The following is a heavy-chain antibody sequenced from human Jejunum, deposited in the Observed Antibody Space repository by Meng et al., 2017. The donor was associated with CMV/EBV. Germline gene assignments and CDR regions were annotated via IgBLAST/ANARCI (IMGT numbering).Heavy chain of an antibody. J-gene: IGHJ4*02. CDR1: GYTFMEHG. D-gene: IGHD2-21*02. CDR2: ISPYNGNT. CDR3: ARDSSDDYFDY. V-gene: IGHV1-18*01. Sequence: QVAPVQSGPEVQKPGASVKVSCKTSGYTFMEHGISWVRQAPGQGLEWVGWISPYNGNTDSAQKIQGRVTMTTDTSTSTVYLELKNLKSDDTAIYYCARDSSDDYFDYWGQGTLVTASS.